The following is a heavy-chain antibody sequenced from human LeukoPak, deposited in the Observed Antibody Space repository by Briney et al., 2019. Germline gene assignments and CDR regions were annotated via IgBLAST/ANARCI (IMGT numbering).Heavy chain of an antibody. CDR3: ARDRAYYDSSGFKDY. CDR2: INPNSGGT. D-gene: IGHD3-22*01. V-gene: IGHV1-2*02. J-gene: IGHJ4*02. CDR1: GYTFTGYY. Sequence: ASVKVSCRASGYTFTGYYMHWVRQAPGQGLEWMGWINPNSGGTNYAQKFQGRVTMTRDTSISTAYMELSRLRSDDTAVYYCARDRAYYDSSGFKDYWGQGTLVTASS.